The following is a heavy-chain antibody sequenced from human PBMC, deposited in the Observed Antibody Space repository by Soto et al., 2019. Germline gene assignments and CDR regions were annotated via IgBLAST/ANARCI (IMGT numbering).Heavy chain of an antibody. CDR3: AKDPMSTLSPGLYYYMDV. CDR1: GFTFSSYG. D-gene: IGHD2-2*01. J-gene: IGHJ6*03. CDR2: ISYDGSNK. V-gene: IGHV3-30*18. Sequence: GGSLRLSCAASGFTFSSYGMHWVRQAPGKGLEWVAVISYDGSNKYYADSVKGRFTISRDNSKNTLYLQMNSLRAEDTAVYYCAKDPMSTLSPGLYYYMDVWGKGTTVTVSS.